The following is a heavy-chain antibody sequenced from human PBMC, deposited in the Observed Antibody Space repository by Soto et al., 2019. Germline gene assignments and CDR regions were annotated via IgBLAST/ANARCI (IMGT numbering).Heavy chain of an antibody. CDR3: ARDLDTMVRGVMRSDAIDI. D-gene: IGHD3-10*01. V-gene: IGHV3-7*01. CDR1: GFTFSSYW. CDR2: IKQDGSEK. Sequence: PGGSLRLSCAASGFTFSSYWMSWVRQAPGKGLEWVANIKQDGSEKYYVDSVKGRFTISRDNAKNSLYLQMNSLRAEDTAVYYCARDLDTMVRGVMRSDAIDIPGQGTIVTVSS. J-gene: IGHJ3*02.